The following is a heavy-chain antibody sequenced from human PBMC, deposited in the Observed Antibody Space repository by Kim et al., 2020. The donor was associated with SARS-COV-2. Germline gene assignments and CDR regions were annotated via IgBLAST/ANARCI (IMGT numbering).Heavy chain of an antibody. CDR3: ARRSEGVITGGSFDY. V-gene: IGHV5-51*01. J-gene: IGHJ4*02. D-gene: IGHD3-22*01. Sequence: PSFQGQVTISADKSISTAYLQWSSLKASDTAMYYCARRSEGVITGGSFDYWGQGTLVTVSS.